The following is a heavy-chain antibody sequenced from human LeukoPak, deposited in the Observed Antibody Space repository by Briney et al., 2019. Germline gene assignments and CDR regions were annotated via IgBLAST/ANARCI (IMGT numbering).Heavy chain of an antibody. CDR2: ISGSGGST. CDR3: ANHVCSGGSCLRIYSQFDY. Sequence: PGGSLRLSCAASGFTFSSYAMSWVRQAPGKGLEWVSAISGSGGSTYYADSVKGRFTISRDNSKNTLYLQMNSLRAEDTAVYYCANHVCSGGSCLRIYSQFDYWGQGTLVTVSS. CDR1: GFTFSSYA. J-gene: IGHJ4*02. D-gene: IGHD2-15*01. V-gene: IGHV3-23*01.